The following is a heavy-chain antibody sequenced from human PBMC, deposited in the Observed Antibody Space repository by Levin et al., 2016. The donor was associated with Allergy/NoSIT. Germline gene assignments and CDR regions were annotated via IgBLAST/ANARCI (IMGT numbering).Heavy chain of an antibody. J-gene: IGHJ4*02. CDR2: IITTGDTT. Sequence: GESLKISCAASGFTFSSYTMSWVRQAPGKGLEWVSGIITTGDTTYYADSVKGRFTISRDNSKNTVYLQMSSLGAEDTAVYYCAKPRYRFDYVAREGFDSWGQGTLVTVSS. D-gene: IGHD3-16*01. V-gene: IGHV3-23*01. CDR3: AKPRYRFDYVAREGFDS. CDR1: GFTFSSYT.